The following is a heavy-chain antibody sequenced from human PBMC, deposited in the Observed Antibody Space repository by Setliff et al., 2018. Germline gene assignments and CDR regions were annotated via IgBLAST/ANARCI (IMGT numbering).Heavy chain of an antibody. Sequence: GSLRLSCAASGFTFSTYWMHWVRQVPGKGLVWVSRIGTDGSGTEYADSVKGRFTVSRDNAKNTLYLEMSSLRPEDTAVYYCAKVIGGYPPKPSDYWGLGTLVTVSS. CDR1: GFTFSTYW. D-gene: IGHD3-16*02. J-gene: IGHJ4*02. V-gene: IGHV3-74*03. CDR3: AKVIGGYPPKPSDY. CDR2: IGTDGSGT.